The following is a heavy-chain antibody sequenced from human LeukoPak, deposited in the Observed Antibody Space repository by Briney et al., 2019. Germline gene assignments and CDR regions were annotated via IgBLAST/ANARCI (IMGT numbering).Heavy chain of an antibody. Sequence: SETLSLTCTVSGGSISSYYWSWIRQPPGKGLEWIGYIYYSGSTNYNPSLKSRVTISVDTSKNQFSLKLSSVTAADTAVYYCARAWMGGSSWYFDYWGQGTLVTVSS. V-gene: IGHV4-59*01. CDR1: GGSISSYY. J-gene: IGHJ4*02. CDR3: ARAWMGGSSWYFDY. D-gene: IGHD6-13*01. CDR2: IYYSGST.